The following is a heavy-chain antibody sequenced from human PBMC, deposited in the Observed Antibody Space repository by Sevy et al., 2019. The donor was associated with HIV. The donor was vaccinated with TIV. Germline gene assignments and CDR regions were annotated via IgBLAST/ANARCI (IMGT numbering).Heavy chain of an antibody. Sequence: GGSLRLSCAASGFTFSNAWMSWVRQAPGKGLEWVGRFKSKTDGGTTDHAAPVKGRFTISRDDSKNTPYLQMNSLKTEDTAVYYCTTGVPSAATSGRNAFDIWGQGTMVTVSS. D-gene: IGHD2-2*01. CDR2: FKSKTDGGTT. J-gene: IGHJ3*02. V-gene: IGHV3-15*01. CDR1: GFTFSNAW. CDR3: TTGVPSAATSGRNAFDI.